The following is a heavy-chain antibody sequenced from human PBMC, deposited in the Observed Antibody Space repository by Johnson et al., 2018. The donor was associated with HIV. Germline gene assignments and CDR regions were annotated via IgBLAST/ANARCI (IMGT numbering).Heavy chain of an antibody. CDR1: GFTLDDYG. J-gene: IGHJ3*02. Sequence: VQLVESGGGVVRPGGSLRLSCAASGFTLDDYGMSWVRQAPGKGLEWVSGINWSGGNTDYADSVKGRFTISRDNAKNSLYLQMNRLRAEDTALYYWARDPRSWYDDAFDIWGQGTMVTVSS. CDR3: ARDPRSWYDDAFDI. CDR2: INWSGGNT. V-gene: IGHV3-20*04. D-gene: IGHD6-13*01.